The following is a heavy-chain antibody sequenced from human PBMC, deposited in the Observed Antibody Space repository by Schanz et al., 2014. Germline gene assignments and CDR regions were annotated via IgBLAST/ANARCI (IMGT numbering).Heavy chain of an antibody. CDR1: GFTFSSYA. CDR2: ISGSGACT. D-gene: IGHD2-8*02. CDR3: AKTLFPGGTQTFGN. V-gene: IGHV3-23*04. J-gene: IGHJ4*02. Sequence: EVKMAESGGGLVKPGGSLRLSCAASGFTFSSYAMTCVRQAPGKGLEWVSGISGSGACTFYADTVKGRFTISRDNSNKTVDLQMNSLRAEDTAVYYCAKTLFPGGTQTFGNWGRGTLVTVSS.